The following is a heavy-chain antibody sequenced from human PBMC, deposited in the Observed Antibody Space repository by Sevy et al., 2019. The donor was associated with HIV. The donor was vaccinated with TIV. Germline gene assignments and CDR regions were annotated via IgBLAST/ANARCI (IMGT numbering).Heavy chain of an antibody. V-gene: IGHV1-18*01. J-gene: IGHJ4*02. CDR1: GYTFTSYK. Sequence: ASVKVSCKTSGYTFTSYKITWVRQAPGQGLEWMGWVSAHNGDTNYAQRFRGRVTMTTDTSTNTAYMDLRSLRSDDTAVYYCVRAYCSGGTRYSGAYWGQGTLVTVSS. CDR2: VSAHNGDT. D-gene: IGHD2-15*01. CDR3: VRAYCSGGTRYSGAY.